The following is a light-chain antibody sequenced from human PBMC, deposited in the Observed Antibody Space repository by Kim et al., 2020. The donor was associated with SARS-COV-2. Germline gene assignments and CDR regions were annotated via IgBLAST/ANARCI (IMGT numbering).Light chain of an antibody. J-gene: IGKJ1*01. CDR2: DAS. CDR3: QQCNSYSWT. CDR1: QSISSW. V-gene: IGKV1-5*01. Sequence: GDRVTITCRARQSISSWLAWYQQKPGKAPKLLIYDASSLESGVPSRFSGSGSGTEFTLTISRLQPDDFATYYCQQCNSYSWTFGQGTKVDIK.